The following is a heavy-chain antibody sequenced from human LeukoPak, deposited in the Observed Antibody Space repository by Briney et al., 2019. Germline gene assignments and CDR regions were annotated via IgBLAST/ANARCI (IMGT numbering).Heavy chain of an antibody. CDR3: ASEYSSSSEG. D-gene: IGHD6-6*01. J-gene: IGHJ4*02. CDR1: GFTFSSYS. CDR2: ISSSSTI. V-gene: IGHV3-48*01. Sequence: GGSLRLSCAASGFTFSSYSMNWVRQAPGKGLEWVSYISSSSTIYYADSVKGRFTISRDNAKNSLYLQMNSLRAEDTAVYYCASEYSSSSEGWGQGTLVTVSS.